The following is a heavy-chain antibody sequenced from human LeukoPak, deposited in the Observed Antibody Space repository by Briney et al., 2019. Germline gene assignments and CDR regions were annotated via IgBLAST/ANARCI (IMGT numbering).Heavy chain of an antibody. J-gene: IGHJ4*02. CDR3: AKGSYYDSSGSFYFDY. CDR2: IYSGGST. CDR1: GFTVSSNY. Sequence: GGSLRLSCAASGFTVSSNYMTWVRQAPGKGLEWVSVIYSGGSTYYADSVKGRFTISRDNSKNTLYVQVNSLGTEDTAAYYCAKGSYYDSSGSFYFDYWGQGTLVTVSS. D-gene: IGHD3-22*01. V-gene: IGHV3-53*01.